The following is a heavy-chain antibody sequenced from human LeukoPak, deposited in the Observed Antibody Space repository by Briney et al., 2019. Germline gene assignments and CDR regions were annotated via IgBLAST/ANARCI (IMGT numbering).Heavy chain of an antibody. J-gene: IGHJ4*02. CDR3: ARVSRAYYFDY. D-gene: IGHD2/OR15-2a*01. CDR1: GFTVSSNY. Sequence: GGSLRLSCAASGFTVSSNYMSWVRQAPGKGLEWVSAIYSGGSTYYADSVKGRFTISRDNSKNTLYLQMNSLRAEDTAVYYCARVSRAYYFDYWGQGTLVTVSS. V-gene: IGHV3-66*02. CDR2: IYSGGST.